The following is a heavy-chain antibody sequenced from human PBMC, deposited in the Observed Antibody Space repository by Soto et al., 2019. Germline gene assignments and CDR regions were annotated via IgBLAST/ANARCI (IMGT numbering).Heavy chain of an antibody. V-gene: IGHV3-21*06. J-gene: IGHJ4*02. CDR1: GFTFSSYS. D-gene: IGHD6-13*01. CDR2: ISSSGSNI. Sequence: GGSLRLSCAASGFTFSSYSMNWVRQAPGKGLEWVASISSSGSNIYYADSVKGRFTMSRDNAKNSLYLQMNSLRVEDTAVYYCARGSYSSNWYWGQGTLVTVSS. CDR3: ARGSYSSNWY.